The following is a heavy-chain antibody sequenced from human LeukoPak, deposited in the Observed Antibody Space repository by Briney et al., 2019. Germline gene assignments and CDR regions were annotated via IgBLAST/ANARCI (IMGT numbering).Heavy chain of an antibody. V-gene: IGHV1-2*02. Sequence: GASVKVSCKASGYTFTGYYMHWVRQAPGQGLEWMGWINPNSGGTNYAQKFQGRVTMTRDTSISTAYMELSRLRSDDTAVYYCARDPEPALTGESRDDGYYYYMDVWGKGTTVTVSS. D-gene: IGHD7-27*01. CDR3: ARDPEPALTGESRDDGYYYYMDV. J-gene: IGHJ6*03. CDR1: GYTFTGYY. CDR2: INPNSGGT.